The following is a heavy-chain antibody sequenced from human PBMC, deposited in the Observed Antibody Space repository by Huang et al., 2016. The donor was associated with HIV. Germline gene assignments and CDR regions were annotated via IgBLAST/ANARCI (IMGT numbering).Heavy chain of an antibody. CDR2: INHSGST. CDR1: GGSFSGYY. V-gene: IGHV4-34*01. J-gene: IGHJ4*02. Sequence: QVQLQQWGAGVLKPSETLSLTCAVYGGSFSGYYWSWIRQSLGKGLEWIGEINHSGSTNYNPSLKSRVTRSGDTSKNQFSLKLSSVTAAATAVYYGASLFFDYWGQGILVTVSS. CDR3: ASLFFDY.